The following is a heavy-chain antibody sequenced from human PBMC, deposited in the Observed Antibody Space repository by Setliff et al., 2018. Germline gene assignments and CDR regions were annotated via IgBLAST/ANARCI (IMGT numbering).Heavy chain of an antibody. CDR3: ARVASIMILVDIFFPNDAFDI. Sequence: GGSLRLSCATSGFTFSGNYMHWVRQAPGKGLVWVSRINTDDGTTNYADSVQGRFTIFRDNAKNTVYMELNSLRVDDTAVYYCARVASIMILVDIFFPNDAFDIWGQGTMVTVSS. D-gene: IGHD3-22*01. CDR1: GFTFSGNY. V-gene: IGHV3-74*01. J-gene: IGHJ3*02. CDR2: INTDDGTT.